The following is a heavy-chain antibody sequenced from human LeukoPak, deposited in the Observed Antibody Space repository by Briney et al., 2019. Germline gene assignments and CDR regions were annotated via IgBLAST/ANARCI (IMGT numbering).Heavy chain of an antibody. Sequence: SETLSLTCTVSGGSISSVDHYWNWVRQLPGEGLEWIGCVYYSGSTYYNPSLKSRVTISADTSESQFSLQLSSVTAADTAVYYCATGTDSRKVGYWGQGTLVTVSS. CDR1: GGSISSVDHY. J-gene: IGHJ4*02. CDR2: VYYSGST. CDR3: ATGTDSRKVGY. D-gene: IGHD1-26*01. V-gene: IGHV4-31*03.